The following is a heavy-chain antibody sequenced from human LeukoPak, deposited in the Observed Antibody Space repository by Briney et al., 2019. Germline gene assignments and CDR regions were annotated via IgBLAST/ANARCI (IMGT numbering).Heavy chain of an antibody. D-gene: IGHD2-21*02. Sequence: PGGSLRLSCAASGFTFSSYSMNWVRQAPGKGLEWVSSISSGSTYMYYADSVKGRFTISRDNAQNSMYLQMNSLRAGDTAVYYCVREDTPATANYWGQGTLVTISS. J-gene: IGHJ4*02. CDR3: VREDTPATANY. V-gene: IGHV3-21*04. CDR2: ISSGSTYM. CDR1: GFTFSSYS.